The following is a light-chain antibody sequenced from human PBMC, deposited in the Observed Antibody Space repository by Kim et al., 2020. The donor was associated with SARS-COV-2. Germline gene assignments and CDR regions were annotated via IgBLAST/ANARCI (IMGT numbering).Light chain of an antibody. CDR3: NSRDSSGNHWV. J-gene: IGLJ3*02. V-gene: IGLV3-19*01. CDR1: SLRSYY. CDR2: GKN. Sequence: ALGQTVRITCQGDSLRSYYASWYQQKPGQAPVLVIYGKNNRPSGIPDRFSGSSSGKTASLTITGAEAEDEADYYCNSRDSSGNHWVFGGGTKLTVL.